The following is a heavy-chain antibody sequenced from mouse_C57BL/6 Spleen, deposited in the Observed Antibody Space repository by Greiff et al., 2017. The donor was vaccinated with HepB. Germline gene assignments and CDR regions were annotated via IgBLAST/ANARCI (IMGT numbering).Heavy chain of an antibody. CDR1: GYTFTSYG. CDR3: ARCGNYCNYAVY. D-gene: IGHD2-1*01. J-gene: IGHJ2*01. V-gene: IGHV1-81*01. CDR2: IYPRSGNT. Sequence: QVQLQESGAELARPGASVKLSCKASGYTFTSYGISWVKQRTGQGLEWIGEIYPRSGNTYYNEKFKGKATLTADKSSSTAYMELRSLTSEDSAVYFGARCGNYCNYAVYWGHGTTLTVSS.